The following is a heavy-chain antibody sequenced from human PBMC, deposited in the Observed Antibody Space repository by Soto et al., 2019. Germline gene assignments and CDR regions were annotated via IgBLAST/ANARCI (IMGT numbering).Heavy chain of an antibody. D-gene: IGHD3-9*01. V-gene: IGHV1-18*01. CDR1: GYTFTSYG. Sequence: GASVKVSCKASGYTFTSYGISWVRQAPGQGLEWMGWISAYNGNTNYAQKLQGRVTMTTDTSTSTAYMELRSLRSDDTAVYYCAREISGSWRYFDWLLDYWGQGTLVTSPQ. CDR3: AREISGSWRYFDWLLDY. CDR2: ISAYNGNT. J-gene: IGHJ4*02.